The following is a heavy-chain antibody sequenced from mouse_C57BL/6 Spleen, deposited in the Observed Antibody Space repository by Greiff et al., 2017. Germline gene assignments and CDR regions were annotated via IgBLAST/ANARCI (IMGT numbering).Heavy chain of an antibody. Sequence: QVQLQQPGAELVKPGASVTLSCKASGYTFTSYWMHWVKQRPGQGLEWIGMIHPTGGSTNYNEKFKSKATLTVEESSSTAYMQHSSLTSEDAAGYYCARGREGNYLDYWGQGTTLTVSS. CDR3: ARGREGNYLDY. CDR1: GYTFTSYW. CDR2: IHPTGGST. V-gene: IGHV1-64*01. J-gene: IGHJ2*01.